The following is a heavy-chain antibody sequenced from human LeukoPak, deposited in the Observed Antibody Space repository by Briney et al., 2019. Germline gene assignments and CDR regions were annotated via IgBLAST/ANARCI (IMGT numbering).Heavy chain of an antibody. J-gene: IGHJ4*02. V-gene: IGHV3-21*01. D-gene: IGHD4-23*01. CDR2: ISSSSGYI. Sequence: GGSLRLSCAASGFTFSSYRMDWVRQAPGKGLEWVSSISSSSGYIYYADSVKGRFTISRDNSKNTLYLQMNSLRAEDTAVYYCARELTTVAPRDYWGQGTLVTVSS. CDR3: ARELTTVAPRDY. CDR1: GFTFSSYR.